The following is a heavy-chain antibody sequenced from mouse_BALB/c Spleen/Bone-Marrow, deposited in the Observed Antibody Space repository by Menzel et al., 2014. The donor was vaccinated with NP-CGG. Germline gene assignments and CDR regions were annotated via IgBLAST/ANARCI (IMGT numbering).Heavy chain of an antibody. CDR3: ARELVRGMDY. V-gene: IGHV1-54*01. D-gene: IGHD1-1*01. CDR1: GYAFTNYW. Sequence: QVHVKQSRAELVRPGTSVKVSCKASGYAFTNYWIEWIKQRPGQGLEWIGVINPGSGGINYNEKFKGKATLTADKSSSTAYMQLSSLTSDDSAVYFCARELVRGMDYWGQGTSVTVSS. CDR2: INPGSGGI. J-gene: IGHJ4*01.